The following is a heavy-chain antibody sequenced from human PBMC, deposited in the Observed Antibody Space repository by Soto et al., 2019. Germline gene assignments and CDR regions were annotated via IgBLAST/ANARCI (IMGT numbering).Heavy chain of an antibody. CDR2: IIPIFGTA. CDR1: GGTFSSYA. CDR3: ARAYCSSTSCYTFGWTYNGMAL. Sequence: QVQLVQSGAEVKKPGSSVKVSCKASGGTFSSYAISWVRQAPGQGLEWMGGIIPIFGTANYAQKFQGRVTITADESTSTAYMELSSLRSENTAVYYCARAYCSSTSCYTFGWTYNGMALWGQGTTVTVSS. J-gene: IGHJ6*02. D-gene: IGHD2-2*02. V-gene: IGHV1-69*01.